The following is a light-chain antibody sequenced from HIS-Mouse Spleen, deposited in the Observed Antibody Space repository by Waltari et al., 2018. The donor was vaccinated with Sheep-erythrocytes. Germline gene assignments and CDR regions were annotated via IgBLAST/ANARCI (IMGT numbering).Light chain of an antibody. CDR1: SGLNVRTSR. V-gene: IGLV5-45*03. Sequence: QAVLTQPSSLSPSPGASASLTCTLRSGLNVRTSRIYWYPAKPGSPPQYLLRYKSDSDKQQGSGVPSRFSGSKDASANAGILLISGLQSEDEADYYCMIWHSSAWVFGGGTKLTVL. CDR3: MIWHSSAWV. J-gene: IGLJ3*02. CDR2: YKSDSDK.